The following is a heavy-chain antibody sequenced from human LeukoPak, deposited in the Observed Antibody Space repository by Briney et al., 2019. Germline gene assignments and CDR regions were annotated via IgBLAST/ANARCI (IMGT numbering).Heavy chain of an antibody. Sequence: GGSLRLSCASSGFTFSSYVMFWVREAPGKGLEWVSYLTGSGGAADYADSVKGRFTTSRDNSKNTVYLQMNSLSAEDTAIYYCANDFRYYFGSGTASWGQGTLVTVSS. V-gene: IGHV3-23*01. CDR1: GFTFSSYV. CDR2: LTGSGGAA. J-gene: IGHJ5*02. CDR3: ANDFRYYFGSGTAS. D-gene: IGHD3-10*01.